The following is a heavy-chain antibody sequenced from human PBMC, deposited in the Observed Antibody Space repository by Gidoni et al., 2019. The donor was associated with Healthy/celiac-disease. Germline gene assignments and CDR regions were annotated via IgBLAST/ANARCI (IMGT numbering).Heavy chain of an antibody. Sequence: QVPLVQSGAEVKKPGSSLTVSCKTSGYTFTASSMHWVRQAPGQGLEWMGWINPNSGGTNYAQKFQGWVTMTRDTSISTAYMELSRLRSDDTAVYYCARGHYDFWSGYPGDYYYMDVWGKGTTVTVSS. CDR2: INPNSGGT. CDR1: GYTFTASS. J-gene: IGHJ6*03. V-gene: IGHV1-2*04. D-gene: IGHD3-3*01. CDR3: ARGHYDFWSGYPGDYYYMDV.